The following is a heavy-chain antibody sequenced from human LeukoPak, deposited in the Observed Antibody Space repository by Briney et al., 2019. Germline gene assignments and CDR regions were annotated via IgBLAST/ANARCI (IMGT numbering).Heavy chain of an antibody. D-gene: IGHD6-6*01. J-gene: IGHJ4*02. V-gene: IGHV3-30*01. Sequence: PGRSLRLSCAASGFTISSYAMHWVRQTPGKGLEWVAVISYDGSNKYYADPVKGRFTISRDNSKNTLYLQMNSLRAEDTAVYYCAREGNIAARLSATPDYWGQGTLVTVSS. CDR2: ISYDGSNK. CDR1: GFTISSYA. CDR3: AREGNIAARLSATPDY.